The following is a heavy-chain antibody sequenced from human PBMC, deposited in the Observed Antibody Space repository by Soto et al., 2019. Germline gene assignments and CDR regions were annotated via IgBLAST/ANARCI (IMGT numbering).Heavy chain of an antibody. CDR3: ARDWKWKWNYPPRGYNWFAP. D-gene: IGHD1-7*01. V-gene: IGHV1-69*06. Sequence: QVQLVQSGAEVKKPGSSVKVSCKASGGTFSSYAISWVRQATGQGLEWMGGLIPIFGTANYAQKFQGRVTITADKSTSTAYMELSSLRSEDTAVYYCARDWKWKWNYPPRGYNWFAPWGQGTLVTVSS. CDR1: GGTFSSYA. CDR2: LIPIFGTA. J-gene: IGHJ5*02.